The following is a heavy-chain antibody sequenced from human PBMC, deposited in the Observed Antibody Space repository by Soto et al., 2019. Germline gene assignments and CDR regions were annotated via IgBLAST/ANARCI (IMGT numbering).Heavy chain of an antibody. J-gene: IGHJ4*02. D-gene: IGHD4-17*01. V-gene: IGHV1-3*05. Sequence: QVQLVQSGAEEKKPGASVKVSCKASGYTFTSYAMHWVRQAPGQRLEWMGWINAGNGNTKYSQKFQGRVTITRDTSASTAYMEPSSLRSEDTAVYYCARGYDYGDPRAFDYWGQGTLVTVSS. CDR2: INAGNGNT. CDR3: ARGYDYGDPRAFDY. CDR1: GYTFTSYA.